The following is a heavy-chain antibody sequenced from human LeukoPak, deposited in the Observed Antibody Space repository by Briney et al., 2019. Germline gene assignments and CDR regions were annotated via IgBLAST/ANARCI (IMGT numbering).Heavy chain of an antibody. V-gene: IGHV3-48*03. CDR2: VSSSGSTI. D-gene: IGHD1-1*01. J-gene: IGHJ4*02. CDR3: ARLHHERRGRYFDY. Sequence: PGGSLRLSCAASGFTFSSYEMNWVRQAPGKRLECVSYVSSSGSTIYYADSVKGRFTISRDNAKNSLYLQMSSLRAEDTAVYYCARLHHERRGRYFDYWGQGTLVTVSS. CDR1: GFTFSSYE.